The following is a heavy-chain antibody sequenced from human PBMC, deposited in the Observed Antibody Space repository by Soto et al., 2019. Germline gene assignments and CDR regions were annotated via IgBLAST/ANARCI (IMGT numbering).Heavy chain of an antibody. CDR2: IVVGSGNT. J-gene: IGHJ4*02. D-gene: IGHD3-22*01. V-gene: IGHV1-58*01. Sequence: ASVKVSCKASGFTFTSSAVQCVRQARGQLLEWIGWIVVGSGNTNYAQKFQERVTITRDMSTSTAYMELSSLRSEDTAVYYCAADSGYYYDSSGYHDFDYWGQGTLVTVSS. CDR3: AADSGYYYDSSGYHDFDY. CDR1: GFTFTSSA.